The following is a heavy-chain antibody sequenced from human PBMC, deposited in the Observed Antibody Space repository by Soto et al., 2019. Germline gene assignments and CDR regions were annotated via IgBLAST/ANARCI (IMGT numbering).Heavy chain of an antibody. CDR3: ARDLGYGGNSGAFDV. CDR1: GYTFTNYY. Sequence: QVQLVQSGAEVKKPGASVKVSCEASGYTFTNYYIHWVRQARGQGLEWMGWINPNRGGTNFAQKFKGRVYMTRDTSITTAYMELNRLTSDDTAVYYCARDLGYGGNSGAFDVWGQGTMITVSS. CDR2: INPNRGGT. J-gene: IGHJ3*01. V-gene: IGHV1-2*02. D-gene: IGHD4-17*01.